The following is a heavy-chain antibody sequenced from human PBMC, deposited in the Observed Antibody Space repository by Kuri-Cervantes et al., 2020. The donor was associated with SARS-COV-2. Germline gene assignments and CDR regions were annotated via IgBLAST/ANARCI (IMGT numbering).Heavy chain of an antibody. CDR1: GYTFTSYD. CDR3: ARQEGCSSTSCYGDAFDI. D-gene: IGHD2-2*01. V-gene: IGHV1-8*03. CDR2: MNPNSGNT. Sequence: ASVKVSCKASGYTFTSYDINWVRQATGQGLEWMGWMNPNSGNTGYAQKFQGRVTITRNTSISTAYMELSSLRSEDTAVYYCARQEGCSSTSCYGDAFDIWGQGTMVTVSS. J-gene: IGHJ3*02.